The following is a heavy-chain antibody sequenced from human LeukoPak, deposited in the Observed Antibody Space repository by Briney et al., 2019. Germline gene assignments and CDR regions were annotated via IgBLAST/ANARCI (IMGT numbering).Heavy chain of an antibody. CDR1: RFTFSSYS. D-gene: IGHD5-18*01. Sequence: GGSLRLSCAASRFTFSSYSMNWVRQAPGKGLEWVSSISSSSSYIYYADSVKGRFIISRDNAKNSLYLQMNSLRAEDTAVYYCASSLVAGYYYYSYYYMDVWGKGTTVTVSS. V-gene: IGHV3-21*01. CDR3: ASSLVAGYYYYSYYYMDV. J-gene: IGHJ6*03. CDR2: ISSSSSYI.